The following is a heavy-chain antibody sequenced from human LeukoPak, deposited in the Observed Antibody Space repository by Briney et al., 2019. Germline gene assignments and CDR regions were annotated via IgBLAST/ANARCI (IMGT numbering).Heavy chain of an antibody. D-gene: IGHD6-19*01. V-gene: IGHV3-74*01. CDR1: GFTFSNYW. CDR3: ARGGSSVGIGGY. J-gene: IGHJ4*02. CDR2: IISVRSIT. Sequence: GGSLRLSCAVSGFTFSNYWMSWVRQAPGKGLVWVSRIISVRSITNIAESVKGRFTISRDNAKNTLYLQMNSLRAEDTAVYYCARGGSSVGIGGYWGQGTLVTVSS.